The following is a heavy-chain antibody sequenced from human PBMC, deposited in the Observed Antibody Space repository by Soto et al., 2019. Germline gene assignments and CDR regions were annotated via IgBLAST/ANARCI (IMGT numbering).Heavy chain of an antibody. CDR2: IKQGGSEK. V-gene: IGHV3-7*05. CDR3: VRGPMDV. CDR1: GFSFNNYW. Sequence: PGGSLRLSCAASGFSFNNYWMKWVRQPPGKGLEWVANIKQGGSEKGYVDSVKGRFIISRDNAKNSLYLQMNSLRAEDTAVYYCVRGPMDVWGQGTTVTVSS. J-gene: IGHJ6*02.